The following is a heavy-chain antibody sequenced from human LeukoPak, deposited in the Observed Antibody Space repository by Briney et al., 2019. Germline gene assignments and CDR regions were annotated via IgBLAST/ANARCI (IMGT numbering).Heavy chain of an antibody. J-gene: IGHJ4*02. V-gene: IGHV3-74*01. CDR2: INGGGTST. D-gene: IGHD1-26*01. CDR1: GFTFSDYW. Sequence: PGGSLRLSCAASGFTFSDYWMHWVRQAPGKGLVWVSRINGGGTSTRYADSVKGRFTISRDNAKNTLYLQMNSLSAEDTAVYYCAKLVGATTGIDYWGQGTLVTVSS. CDR3: AKLVGATTGIDY.